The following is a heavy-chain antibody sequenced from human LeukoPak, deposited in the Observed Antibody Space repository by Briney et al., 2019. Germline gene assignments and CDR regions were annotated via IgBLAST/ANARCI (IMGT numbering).Heavy chain of an antibody. V-gene: IGHV1-18*01. J-gene: IGHJ5*02. CDR1: GYTFTNYG. CDR2: ISAYNGNT. Sequence: ASVKVSCKASGYTFTNYGISWVRQAPGQGLEWMGWISAYNGNTSYAQKLQGRVTMTTDTSTSTAYMELRSLRSDDTAVYFCAREDRHMNWFDPWGQGTLVTVSS. CDR3: AREDRHMNWFDP.